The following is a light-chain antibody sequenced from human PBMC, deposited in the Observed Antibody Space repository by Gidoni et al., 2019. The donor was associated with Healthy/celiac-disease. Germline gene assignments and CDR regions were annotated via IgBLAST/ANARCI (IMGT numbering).Light chain of an antibody. CDR1: SSDVGGYNY. V-gene: IGLV2-8*01. CDR2: EVS. Sequence: QSALTQPPSASGSPGQSVTISCTGTSSDVGGYNYVSLYQQHPGKAPNLMIYEVSKRPSGVPDRFSGSKSGNTASLTVSGLQAEDEADYYCSSYAGSNNWVFGGGTKLTV. J-gene: IGLJ3*02. CDR3: SSYAGSNNWV.